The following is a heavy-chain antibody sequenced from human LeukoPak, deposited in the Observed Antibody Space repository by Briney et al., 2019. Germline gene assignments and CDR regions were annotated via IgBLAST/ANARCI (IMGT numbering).Heavy chain of an antibody. V-gene: IGHV4-59*08. CDR2: IHYTGST. CDR1: GGSISSYY. Sequence: SETLSLTCTVSGGSISSYYWSWLRQSPGKGLECIGYIHYTGSTNYNPSLKSRVTISVDTSKNQFSLKLSSVSAADTAVYYCARLKKERFGELFSRLTSTPRYYFDYWGQGTLVTVSS. D-gene: IGHD3-10*01. J-gene: IGHJ4*02. CDR3: ARLKKERFGELFSRLTSTPRYYFDY.